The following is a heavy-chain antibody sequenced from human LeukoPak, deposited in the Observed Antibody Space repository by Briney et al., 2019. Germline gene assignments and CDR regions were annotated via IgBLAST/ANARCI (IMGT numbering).Heavy chain of an antibody. J-gene: IGHJ4*02. CDR3: AREVEMATIGYYFDY. Sequence: ASVKVSCKASGYTFTGYYMHWVRQAPGQGLEWMGWINPNSGGTNYAQKFQGRVTMTRDTSISTAYMELSSLRSEDTAVYYCAREVEMATIGYYFDYWGQGTLVTVSS. CDR1: GYTFTGYY. D-gene: IGHD5-24*01. V-gene: IGHV1-2*02. CDR2: INPNSGGT.